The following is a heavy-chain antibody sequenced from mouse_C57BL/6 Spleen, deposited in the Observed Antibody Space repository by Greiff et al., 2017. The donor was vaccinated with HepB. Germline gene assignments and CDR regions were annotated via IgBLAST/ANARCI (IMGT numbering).Heavy chain of an antibody. CDR3: ARSRGNYGFFYY. Sequence: VQLQQSGAELARPGASVKLSCKASGYTFTSYGISWVKQRTGQGLEWIGEIYPRSGNTYYNEKFKGKATLTADKSSSTAYMELRSLTSEDSAVYFCARSRGNYGFFYYWGQGTTLTVSS. CDR2: IYPRSGNT. CDR1: GYTFTSYG. V-gene: IGHV1-81*01. D-gene: IGHD2-1*01. J-gene: IGHJ2*01.